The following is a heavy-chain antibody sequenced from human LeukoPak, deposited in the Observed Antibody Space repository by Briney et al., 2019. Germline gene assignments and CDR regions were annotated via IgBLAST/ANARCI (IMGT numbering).Heavy chain of an antibody. CDR3: ARLRGNSSSWSTLLDY. D-gene: IGHD6-13*01. V-gene: IGHV4-34*01. J-gene: IGHJ4*02. Sequence: SETLSLTCAVYGGSFSGYYWSWIRQPPGKGLEWIGEINHSGSTNYNPSLKSRVTISVDTSKNQFSLKLSSVTAADTAVYYCARLRGNSSSWSTLLDYWGQGTLVTVSS. CDR2: INHSGST. CDR1: GGSFSGYY.